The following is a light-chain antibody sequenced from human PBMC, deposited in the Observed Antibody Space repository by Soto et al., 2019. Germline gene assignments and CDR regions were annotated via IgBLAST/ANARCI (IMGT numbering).Light chain of an antibody. V-gene: IGLV2-23*02. CDR2: EVS. CDR1: SSDVGSYNL. Sequence: QSVLTQPASVSGSPGQSITISCTGTSSDVGSYNLVSWYQQHPGKAPKLMIYEVSKRPSGVSNRFSGSKSGNTASLTISGLQAEDEAGYYCQSYDNSLSGYVLFGGGTKLTVL. J-gene: IGLJ2*01. CDR3: QSYDNSLSGYVL.